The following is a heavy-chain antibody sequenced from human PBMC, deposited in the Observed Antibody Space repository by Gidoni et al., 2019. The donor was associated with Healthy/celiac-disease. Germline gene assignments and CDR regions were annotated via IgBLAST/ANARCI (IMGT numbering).Heavy chain of an antibody. J-gene: IGHJ6*02. D-gene: IGHD2-8*01. CDR1: GYPFTSYY. Sequence: QVQLVQSGAEVKKPGASVKVSCKASGYPFTSYYMHWVRHAPGQGLEWMGIINPSGGSTSYAQKFQGRVTMTRDTSTSTVYMELSSLRSEDTAVYYCARGSPSYVYGMDVWGQGTTVTVSS. CDR3: ARGSPSYVYGMDV. CDR2: INPSGGST. V-gene: IGHV1-46*01.